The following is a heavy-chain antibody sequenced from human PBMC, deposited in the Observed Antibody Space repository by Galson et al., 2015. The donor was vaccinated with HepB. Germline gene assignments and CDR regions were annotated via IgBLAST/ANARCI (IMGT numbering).Heavy chain of an antibody. CDR1: GYTFTSYD. D-gene: IGHD2-21*01. CDR2: MNPNSGNT. Sequence: SVKVSCKASGYTFTSYDINWVRQATGQGLEWMGWMNPNSGNTGYAQKFQGRVTMTRNTSISTAYMELSSLRSEDTAVYYCAREIREGVEVADAFDIWGQGTMVTVSS. V-gene: IGHV1-8*01. J-gene: IGHJ3*02. CDR3: AREIREGVEVADAFDI.